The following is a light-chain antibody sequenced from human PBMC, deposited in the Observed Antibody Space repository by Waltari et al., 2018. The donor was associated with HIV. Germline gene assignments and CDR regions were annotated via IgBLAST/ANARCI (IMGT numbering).Light chain of an antibody. Sequence: EIVLTQSPGTLSLSPGQRAALSCMASQSLSSNYLVWSQHKPGQAPRLLIYRASSRANGIPDRFSGSGSGTDFTLTISRLEPEDFATYYCQQYGSAPYTFGQGTKVEIK. CDR1: QSLSSNY. CDR3: QQYGSAPYT. J-gene: IGKJ2*01. CDR2: RAS. V-gene: IGKV3-20*01.